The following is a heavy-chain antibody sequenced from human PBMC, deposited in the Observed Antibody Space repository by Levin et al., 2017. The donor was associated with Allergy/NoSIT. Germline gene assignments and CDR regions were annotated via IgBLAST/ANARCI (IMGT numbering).Heavy chain of an antibody. Sequence: SETLSLTCTVSGGSISSGGYYWSWIRQHPGKGLEWIGYIYYSGSTYYNPSLKSRVTISVDTSKNQFSLKLSSVTAADTAVYYCARQEVITWYDYWGQGTLVTVSS. CDR3: ARQEVITWYDY. D-gene: IGHD3-22*01. CDR1: GGSISSGGYY. V-gene: IGHV4-31*03. CDR2: IYYSGST. J-gene: IGHJ4*02.